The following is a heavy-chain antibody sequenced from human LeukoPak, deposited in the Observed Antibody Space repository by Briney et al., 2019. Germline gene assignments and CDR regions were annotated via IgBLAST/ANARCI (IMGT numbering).Heavy chain of an antibody. Sequence: PGGSLRLSCAASGFTFSAYNMNWVRQAPGKGLEWVSSISSSGTSIYYAESSKGRFTISRDNAKNSLYLQMNSLSAEDTAVYYCARHTGPYYSSGSYGLDVWGQGTTVIVSS. CDR1: GFTFSAYN. V-gene: IGHV3-21*01. CDR3: ARHTGPYYSSGSYGLDV. J-gene: IGHJ6*02. CDR2: ISSSGTSI. D-gene: IGHD3-10*01.